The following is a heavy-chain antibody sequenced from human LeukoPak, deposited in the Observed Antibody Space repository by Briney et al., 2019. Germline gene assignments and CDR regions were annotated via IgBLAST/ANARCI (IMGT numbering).Heavy chain of an antibody. CDR1: GFTFSSYS. Sequence: GGSLRLSCAASGFTFSSYSMNWVRQAPGKGLEWVSSISSSSSYKYYADSVKGRFTISRDNAKNSLYLQMNSLRAEDTAVYYCARSTVFGYYFDYWGQGTLVTVSS. V-gene: IGHV3-21*01. CDR3: ARSTVFGYYFDY. D-gene: IGHD3-10*02. J-gene: IGHJ4*02. CDR2: ISSSSSYK.